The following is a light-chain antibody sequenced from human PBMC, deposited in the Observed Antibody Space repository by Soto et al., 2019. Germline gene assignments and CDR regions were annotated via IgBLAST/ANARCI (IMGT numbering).Light chain of an antibody. CDR2: EGS. CDR1: SSDVGSYNL. J-gene: IGLJ1*01. CDR3: CSYAGSSTFAGV. V-gene: IGLV2-23*03. Sequence: QSVLTQPASVSGSPGQSITISCTGTSSDVGSYNLVSWYQQHPGKAPKLMIYEGSKRPSGVSNRFSGSKSGNTASLTISGLQAEDEADYYCCSYAGSSTFAGVFGTGTKVTVL.